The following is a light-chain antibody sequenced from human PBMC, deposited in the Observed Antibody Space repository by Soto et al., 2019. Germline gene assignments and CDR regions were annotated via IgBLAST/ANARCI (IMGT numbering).Light chain of an antibody. V-gene: IGLV2-23*02. CDR3: CSYAGSSTFYV. CDR2: EVS. CDR1: SSDVGSYNL. J-gene: IGLJ1*01. Sequence: QSALTQPASVSGSPGQSITISCTGTSSDVGSYNLVSWYQQHPGKAPKLMIYEVSKRPSGVSNRFSGSKSGNTDSLTISGLQAEDEADYYCCSYAGSSTFYVFGTGTKLTVL.